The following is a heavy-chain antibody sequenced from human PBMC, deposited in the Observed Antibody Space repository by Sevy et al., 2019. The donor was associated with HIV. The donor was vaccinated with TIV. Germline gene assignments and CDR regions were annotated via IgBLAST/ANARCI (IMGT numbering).Heavy chain of an antibody. J-gene: IGHJ6*02. CDR3: ARESYDYWTGPVDYDYGMDV. CDR2: INPKSGAK. CDR1: GYTFTDTGYY. Sequence: ASVKVSCKASGYTFTDTGYYVHWVRQAPGQGLEWMGWINPKSGAKNYAQKFEGRVTMTRETSVSTANMELSRLRSDDTAVYYCARESYDYWTGPVDYDYGMDVWGQGTTVTVSS. V-gene: IGHV1-2*02. D-gene: IGHD3-3*01.